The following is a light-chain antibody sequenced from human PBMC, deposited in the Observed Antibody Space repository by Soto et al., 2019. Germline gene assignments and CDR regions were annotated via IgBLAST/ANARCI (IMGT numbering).Light chain of an antibody. CDR2: GIS. CDR1: RTVSRN. CDR3: QQYKNRPS. V-gene: IGKV3-15*01. J-gene: IGKJ5*01. Sequence: EVVMTQSPATLSVSPGERATLSCRASRTVSRNLAWYQQRPGQAPRLLIYGISNRATGVPARFSGSASETEFTLTSRSLLSGDFAVYFCQQYKNRPSFGQGTRLEIK.